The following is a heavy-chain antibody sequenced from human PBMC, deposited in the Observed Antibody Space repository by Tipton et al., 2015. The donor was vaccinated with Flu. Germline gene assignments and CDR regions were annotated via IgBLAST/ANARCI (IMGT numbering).Heavy chain of an antibody. CDR2: IYYSGRT. D-gene: IGHD3-10*02. CDR1: SGSIRSSSYN. CDR3: ARLSYYDVDLKNFYFED. J-gene: IGHJ4*02. V-gene: IGHV4-39*01. Sequence: TLSLTCTVSSGSIRSSSYNWGWIRQPPGKGLEWIGSIYYSGRTYYNPSLKSRVTMSVDTSKNQFSLKLNSVTAADTAVYYCARLSYYDVDLKNFYFEDWGQGTLVTVSS.